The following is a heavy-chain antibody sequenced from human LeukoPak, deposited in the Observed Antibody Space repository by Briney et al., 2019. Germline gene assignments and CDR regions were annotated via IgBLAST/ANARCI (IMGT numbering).Heavy chain of an antibody. Sequence: GGSLRLSRAASGFTFSSYAMSWVRQAPGKGLEWVSAISGSGGSTYYADSVKGRFTISRDNSKNTLYLQMNSLRAEDTAVYYCAKLGDHSYYYDSSGYYGYWGQGTLVTVSS. V-gene: IGHV3-23*01. J-gene: IGHJ4*02. CDR2: ISGSGGST. D-gene: IGHD3-22*01. CDR1: GFTFSSYA. CDR3: AKLGDHSYYYDSSGYYGY.